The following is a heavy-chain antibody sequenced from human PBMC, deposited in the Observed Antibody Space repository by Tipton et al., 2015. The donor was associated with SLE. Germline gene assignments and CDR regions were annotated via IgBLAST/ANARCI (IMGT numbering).Heavy chain of an antibody. D-gene: IGHD6-19*01. J-gene: IGHJ4*02. CDR1: GGSIRDYPYR. CDR3: ARGIGPQWPGGFYFDH. CDR2: VDYSGTA. V-gene: IGHV4-61*01. Sequence: LRLSCSVSGGSIRDYPYRWAWIRQPPGKGLEWIGYVDYSGTANYNPSLESRLTVSIDTPKNQFSLRLSSVTAADTAVYYCARGIGPQWPGGFYFDHWGQGILVTVSS.